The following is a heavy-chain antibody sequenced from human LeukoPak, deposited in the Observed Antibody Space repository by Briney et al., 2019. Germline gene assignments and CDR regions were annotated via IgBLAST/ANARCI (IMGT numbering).Heavy chain of an antibody. D-gene: IGHD3-3*01. CDR2: ISAYNDNT. Sequence: ASVKVSCKASGYTFSSYGISWVRQAPGQGLEWMGWISAYNDNTNSAQKLQGRVFMTTDTSTSTAYMELRSLRSDDTAVYYCARDRSPDFWSGDYRDAFDIWGQGTMVTVS. V-gene: IGHV1-18*01. CDR1: GYTFSSYG. J-gene: IGHJ3*02. CDR3: ARDRSPDFWSGDYRDAFDI.